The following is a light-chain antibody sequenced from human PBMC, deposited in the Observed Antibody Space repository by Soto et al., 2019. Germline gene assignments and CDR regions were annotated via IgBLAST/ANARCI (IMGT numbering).Light chain of an antibody. CDR1: QSISSW. V-gene: IGKV1-5*03. CDR2: RAS. Sequence: DIQMTQSPSTLSASVGDRVTITCRASQSISSWLAWYQQKPGKAPKLLIYRASSLQGGVPSRFSGSGSGTDFTLTISELEPEDFATYYCQQSYTILWTFGQGTKVDIK. CDR3: QQSYTILWT. J-gene: IGKJ1*01.